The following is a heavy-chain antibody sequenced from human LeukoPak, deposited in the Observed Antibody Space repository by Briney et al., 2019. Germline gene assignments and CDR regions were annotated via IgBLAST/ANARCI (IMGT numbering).Heavy chain of an antibody. CDR1: GGSFSGYY. V-gene: IGHV4-34*01. CDR3: ARGPLKVSPRNYYGSGSIDY. CDR2: INHSGST. D-gene: IGHD3-10*01. Sequence: SETLSLTCAVYGGSFSGYYWSWIRQPPGKGLEWIGEINHSGSTNYNPSLKSRVTISVDTSKNQFSLKLSSVTAADTAVYYCARGPLKVSPRNYYGSGSIDYWGQGTLVTVSS. J-gene: IGHJ4*02.